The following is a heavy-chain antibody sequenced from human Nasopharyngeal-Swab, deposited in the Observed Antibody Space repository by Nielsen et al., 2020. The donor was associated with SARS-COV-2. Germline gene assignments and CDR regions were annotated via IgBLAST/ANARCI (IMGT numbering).Heavy chain of an antibody. CDR2: IYNSGST. Sequence: WIRQPPGKGLEWIGCIYNSGSTYYNPSLKSRVTISVDTSKNQFSLKPSSVTAADTAVYSCAREYRRITIFGVVINGFDYWGQGTLVTVSS. J-gene: IGHJ4*02. CDR3: AREYRRITIFGVVINGFDY. D-gene: IGHD3-3*01. V-gene: IGHV4-30-4*01.